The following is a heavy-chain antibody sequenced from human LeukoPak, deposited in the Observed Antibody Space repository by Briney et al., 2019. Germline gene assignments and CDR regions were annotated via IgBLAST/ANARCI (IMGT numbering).Heavy chain of an antibody. D-gene: IGHD6-19*01. J-gene: IGHJ4*02. Sequence: QSGGSLRLSCAASGFTFITYAMHWVRQAPGKGLEWVALISYDGSNKYYADSVKGRFTISRDNSKNTLYLQMNSLRAEDTAVYYCARDPHSSGWLWGNYFDFWGQGTLVTVSS. CDR1: GFTFITYA. CDR3: ARDPHSSGWLWGNYFDF. CDR2: ISYDGSNK. V-gene: IGHV3-30-3*01.